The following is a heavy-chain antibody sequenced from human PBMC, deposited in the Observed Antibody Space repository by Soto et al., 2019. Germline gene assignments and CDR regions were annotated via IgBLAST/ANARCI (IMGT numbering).Heavy chain of an antibody. CDR3: ASYYYDSSGYYYPYFDY. Sequence: PGESLKISCKGSGYSFTSYWISWVRQMPGKGLEWMGRIDPSDSYTNYSPSFQGHVTISADKSISIAYLQWSSLKASDTAMYYCASYYYDSSGYYYPYFDYWGQGTLVTVSS. V-gene: IGHV5-10-1*01. CDR2: IDPSDSYT. J-gene: IGHJ4*02. CDR1: GYSFTSYW. D-gene: IGHD3-22*01.